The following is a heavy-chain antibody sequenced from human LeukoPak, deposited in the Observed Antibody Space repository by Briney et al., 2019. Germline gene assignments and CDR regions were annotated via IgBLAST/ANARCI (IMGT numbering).Heavy chain of an antibody. D-gene: IGHD5-18*01. CDR3: ARYKGVDTATVTGLAN. J-gene: IGHJ4*02. CDR1: GYTFTGYY. CDR2: INPNSGGT. Sequence: EASVTVSCEASGYTFTGYYMHWVRQAPGQGLEWMGWINPNSGGTDYAQKCQGRVTMTRDTSISTAYMELSRLTSDDTAVYYCARYKGVDTATVTGLANWGPGTLVTVSS. V-gene: IGHV1-2*02.